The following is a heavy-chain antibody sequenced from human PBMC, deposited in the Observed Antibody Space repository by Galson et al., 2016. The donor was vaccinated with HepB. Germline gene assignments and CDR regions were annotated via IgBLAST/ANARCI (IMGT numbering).Heavy chain of an antibody. D-gene: IGHD2/OR15-2a*01. Sequence: SLRLSCAASGFTVSDNYMSWVRQAPGKGLDWVSVIYSGGTTYYTDSVKGRFTISRDNSKNTLYLQMNSLRAEDTAVYYCARGLSMATPFDYWGQGTLVTVSS. CDR1: GFTVSDNY. CDR3: ARGLSMATPFDY. V-gene: IGHV3-53*01. J-gene: IGHJ4*02. CDR2: IYSGGTT.